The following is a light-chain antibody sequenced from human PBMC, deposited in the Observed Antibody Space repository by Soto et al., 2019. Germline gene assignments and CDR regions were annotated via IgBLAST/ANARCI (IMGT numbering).Light chain of an antibody. V-gene: IGLV8-61*01. Sequence: QTVVTQEPSFSVSPGGTVTLTCGLSSGSVSPSYYPGWFQQTPGQAPRALIYTTNTRSSGVPDRFSGSILGNKAALTITGAQADDESDYYCVLYMGSGMWVFGGGTKLTVL. CDR2: TTN. CDR3: VLYMGSGMWV. CDR1: SGSVSPSYY. J-gene: IGLJ3*02.